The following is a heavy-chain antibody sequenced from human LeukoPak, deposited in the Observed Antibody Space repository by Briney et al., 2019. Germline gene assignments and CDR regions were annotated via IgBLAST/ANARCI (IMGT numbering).Heavy chain of an antibody. CDR2: VYSGGST. V-gene: IGHV3-53*01. J-gene: IGHJ4*02. D-gene: IGHD2-15*01. CDR1: GFTVSSNY. CDR3: ARDGHCSGGSCYTGGSLDY. Sequence: GGSLRLFCAASGFTVSSNYMSWVRQAPGKGLEWVSIVYSGGSTYYADSVKGRFTISRDNSKNTLYLQMNSLRAEDTAVYYCARDGHCSGGSCYTGGSLDYWGQGTLVTVSS.